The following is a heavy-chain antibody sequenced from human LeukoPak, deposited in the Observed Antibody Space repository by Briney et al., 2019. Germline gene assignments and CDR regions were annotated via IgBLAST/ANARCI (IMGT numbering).Heavy chain of an antibody. Sequence: ASVKVSCKASGYTFTSYGISWVRQAPGQGLEWMGWISAYNGNTNYAQKLQGRVTMTTDTPTSTAYMELRSLRSDDTAVYYCARDSIAYYDSSGYYYWGQGTLVTVSS. CDR3: ARDSIAYYDSSGYYY. D-gene: IGHD3-22*01. CDR2: ISAYNGNT. J-gene: IGHJ4*02. CDR1: GYTFTSYG. V-gene: IGHV1-18*01.